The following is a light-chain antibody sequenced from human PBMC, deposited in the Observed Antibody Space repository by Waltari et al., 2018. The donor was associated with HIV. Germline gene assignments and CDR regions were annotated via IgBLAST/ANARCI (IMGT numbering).Light chain of an antibody. CDR3: CSYAGSRGVV. CDR2: EVT. CDR1: SSDVGSYNL. J-gene: IGLJ2*01. Sequence: QSALTQPASVSGSPGQSITISCTGTSSDVGSYNLVSWYQHHPHKAPQVVIYEVTKRPSGVSNRFSGSKSGNTASLTISGLQAEDESEYYCCSYAGSRGVVFGGGTKLTVL. V-gene: IGLV2-23*02.